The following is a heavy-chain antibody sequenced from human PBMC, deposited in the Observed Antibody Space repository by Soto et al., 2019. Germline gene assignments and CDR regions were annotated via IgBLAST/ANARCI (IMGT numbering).Heavy chain of an antibody. Sequence: QVQLVQSGAEVKKPGSSVKVSCTASGGTFSSYAISWVRQAPGQGLEWMGRIIPILGIANYAQKFQGRVTITADKSTSTAYMELSSLISEDTAVYYCARDGAVAGTDDYWGQGTLVTVSS. CDR1: GGTFSSYA. CDR2: IIPILGIA. V-gene: IGHV1-69*04. CDR3: ARDGAVAGTDDY. D-gene: IGHD6-19*01. J-gene: IGHJ4*02.